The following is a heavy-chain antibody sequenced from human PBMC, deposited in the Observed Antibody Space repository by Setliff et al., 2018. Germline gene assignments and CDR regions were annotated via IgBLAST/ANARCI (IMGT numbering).Heavy chain of an antibody. CDR1: GFTFSNAW. V-gene: IGHV3-15*01. CDR2: IKRKTDGETT. J-gene: IGHJ6*03. CDR3: MSTPSGTYSTYYYYYNMDV. Sequence: LRLSCAASGFTFSNAWVSWVRQAPGKGLEWVGQIKRKTDGETTDYAAPVKGRFIISRDDSKRTLYLQMNSLKNEDTALYYCMSTPSGTYSTYYYYYNMDVWGKGTQVTVSS. D-gene: IGHD3-10*01.